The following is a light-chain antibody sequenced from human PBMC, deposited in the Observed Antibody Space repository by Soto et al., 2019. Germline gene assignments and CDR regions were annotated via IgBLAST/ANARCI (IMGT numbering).Light chain of an antibody. CDR3: XXXXXFPPT. CDR2: VAS. J-gene: IGKJ5*01. CDR1: QGISNY. Sequence: DIPLTQSPSFLSASVGDRVTITCRASQGISNYLAWYQQKPGKAPNLLIYVASTLQSGVPSRFSGSGSGTEFTLTIXSXQXXXXXTXXXXXXXXFPPTFGQGTRLEIK. V-gene: IGKV1-9*01.